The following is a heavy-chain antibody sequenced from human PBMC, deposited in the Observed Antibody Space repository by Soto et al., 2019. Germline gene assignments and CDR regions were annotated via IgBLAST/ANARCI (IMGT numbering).Heavy chain of an antibody. D-gene: IGHD1-26*01. Sequence: EVQLVESGGGLVQPGGSLRLSCAASGFTFNSYWMTWVRQAPGKGLEWVANIKQDGSEKYYVDSVKGRFTISRDNAKTSLSRQMNSLRAEATAVFYFAGGWGPAPGGQGPL. CDR3: AGGWGPAP. J-gene: IGHJ5*02. CDR2: IKQDGSEK. V-gene: IGHV3-7*04. CDR1: GFTFNSYW.